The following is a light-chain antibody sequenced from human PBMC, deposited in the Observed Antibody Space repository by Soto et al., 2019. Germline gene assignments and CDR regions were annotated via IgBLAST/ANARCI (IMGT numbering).Light chain of an antibody. CDR2: AAS. CDR3: QQSYSTPPLFT. V-gene: IGKV1-39*01. CDR1: QSIISY. Sequence: DIQMTQSPSSLSASVGDRVTITCRASQSIISYLNWYQQKPGKAPKLLIYAASSLQSGVPSRFSGSGSGTDFTLTISSLQAEDFATYYCQQSYSTPPLFTFGPGTKVDIK. J-gene: IGKJ3*01.